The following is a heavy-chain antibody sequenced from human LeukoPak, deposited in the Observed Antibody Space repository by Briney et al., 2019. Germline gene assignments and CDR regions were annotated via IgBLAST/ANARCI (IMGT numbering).Heavy chain of an antibody. V-gene: IGHV1-46*01. CDR2: INLSGGTT. Sequence: ASVKVSCKASGYTFTTHYMHWVRQAPGQGLEWMGIINLSGGTTNYAQKFQGRVTMTRDTSTTTLYMELSSLRSEDTAVYYCARGRPGSGWSFDYWGQGTLVTVSS. J-gene: IGHJ4*02. D-gene: IGHD6-19*01. CDR1: GYTFTTHY. CDR3: ARGRPGSGWSFDY.